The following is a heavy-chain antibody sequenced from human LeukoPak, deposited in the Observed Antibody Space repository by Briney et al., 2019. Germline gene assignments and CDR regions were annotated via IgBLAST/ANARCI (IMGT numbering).Heavy chain of an antibody. V-gene: IGHV1-18*01. CDR2: ISAYNGNT. J-gene: IGHJ6*02. CDR3: ARAQRSDYGMDV. D-gene: IGHD3-10*01. CDR1: GCTFMNYG. Sequence: ASVKVSCKASGCTFMNYGISWVRQAPGQGLEWMGWISAYNGNTNPAQNLQGRVTMTTDTSTSTAYMELRSLRSDDTAVYYCARAQRSDYGMDVWGQGTTVIVSS.